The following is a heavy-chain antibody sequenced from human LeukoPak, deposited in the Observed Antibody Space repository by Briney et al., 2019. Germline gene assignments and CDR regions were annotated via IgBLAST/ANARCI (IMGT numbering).Heavy chain of an antibody. CDR1: GFTFDDYA. J-gene: IGHJ4*02. Sequence: GGSLRLSCAASGFTFDDYAMHWVRQAPGKGLEWVSSISSSSSYIYYADSVKGRFTISRDNSKNTLYLQMNSLRAEDTAVYYCAVTAMVGYWGQGTLVTVSS. D-gene: IGHD5-18*01. CDR3: AVTAMVGY. V-gene: IGHV3-21*04. CDR2: ISSSSSYI.